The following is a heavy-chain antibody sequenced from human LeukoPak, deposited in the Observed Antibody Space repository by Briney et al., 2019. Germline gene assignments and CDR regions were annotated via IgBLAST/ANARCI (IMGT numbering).Heavy chain of an antibody. Sequence: GGSLRLSCAASGFTFSLYWMNWVRRAPGKGLEWVANIKQDGSEKNYVDSVKGRFTISRDNAKNSLYLQMNNLRVEDTAMYYCAGGTGLIIKDWGQGTLVTVSS. CDR2: IKQDGSEK. V-gene: IGHV3-7*03. CDR1: GFTFSLYW. J-gene: IGHJ4*02. D-gene: IGHD1-1*01. CDR3: AGGTGLIIKD.